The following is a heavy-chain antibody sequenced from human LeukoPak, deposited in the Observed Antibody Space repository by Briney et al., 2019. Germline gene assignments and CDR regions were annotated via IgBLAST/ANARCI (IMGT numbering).Heavy chain of an antibody. CDR2: INAGNGNT. Sequence: ASVKVSCKASGYTFTSYAMHWVRQAPGQRLEWMGWINAGNGNTKYSQKFQGRVTITRDTSASTAYMELSSLRSEDTAVYYCARAPGTRNGTYYFDYWGQGTLVTVSS. J-gene: IGHJ4*02. V-gene: IGHV1-3*01. D-gene: IGHD3/OR15-3a*01. CDR1: GYTFTSYA. CDR3: ARAPGTRNGTYYFDY.